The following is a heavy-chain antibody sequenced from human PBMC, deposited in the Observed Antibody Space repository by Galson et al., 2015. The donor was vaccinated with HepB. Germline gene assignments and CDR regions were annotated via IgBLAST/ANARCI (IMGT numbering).Heavy chain of an antibody. Sequence: SLRLSCAASGFTFSIAWMNWVRQAPGKGLEWVGHIKSKADGGTTDYAAPIKGRFTISRDDSKNTLFLQMNSLKTEDTAVYYCTTSYCGSAGCYDDAFDVWGQGTMVTVSS. CDR1: GFTFSIAW. D-gene: IGHD2-2*01. J-gene: IGHJ3*01. CDR2: IKSKADGGTT. V-gene: IGHV3-15*07. CDR3: TTSYCGSAGCYDDAFDV.